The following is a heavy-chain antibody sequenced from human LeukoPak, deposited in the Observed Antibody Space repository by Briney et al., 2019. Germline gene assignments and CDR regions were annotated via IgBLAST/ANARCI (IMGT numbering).Heavy chain of an antibody. CDR1: GGSFSGYY. J-gene: IGHJ4*02. V-gene: IGHV4-34*01. D-gene: IGHD2-21*02. CDR2: INHSGST. Sequence: SETLSLTCAVYGGSFSGYYWSWIRQPPGKGLEWIGEINHSGSTNYNPSLKSRVTISVDTSKNQFSLKLSSVTAADTAVYYCARVEVATAAYLFDYWGQGTLVTVSS. CDR3: ARVEVATAAYLFDY.